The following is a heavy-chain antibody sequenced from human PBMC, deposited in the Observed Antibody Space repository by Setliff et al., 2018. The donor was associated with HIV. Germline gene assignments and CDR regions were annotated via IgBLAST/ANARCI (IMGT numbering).Heavy chain of an antibody. J-gene: IGHJ4*02. Sequence: PGGSLRLSCAASGFSFSTHYMAWVRQAPGKGLEWVSYISNGGHPIYYADSVKGRFTISRDDAQNSLYLQMNSLRAEDTALYYCARDHLSTNPGVALDYWGQGTLVTVSS. CDR3: ARDHLSTNPGVALDY. CDR2: ISNGGHPI. CDR1: GFSFSTHY. D-gene: IGHD2-15*01. V-gene: IGHV3-48*03.